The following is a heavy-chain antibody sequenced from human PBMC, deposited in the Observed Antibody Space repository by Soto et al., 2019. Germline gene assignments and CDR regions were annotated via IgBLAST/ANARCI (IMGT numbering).Heavy chain of an antibody. Sequence: GGSLRLSCAASGFTFDDYAMHWVRQAPGKGLEWVSGISWNSGSIGYADSVKGRFTISRDNAKNSLYLQMNSLRAEDTALYYCARAGGCSSTSCPGGNWFDPWGQGTLVTVSS. CDR2: ISWNSGSI. J-gene: IGHJ5*02. V-gene: IGHV3-9*01. D-gene: IGHD2-2*01. CDR3: ARAGGCSSTSCPGGNWFDP. CDR1: GFTFDDYA.